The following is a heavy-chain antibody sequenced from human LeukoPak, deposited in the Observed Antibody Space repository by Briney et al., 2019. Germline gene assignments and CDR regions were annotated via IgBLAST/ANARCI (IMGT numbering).Heavy chain of an antibody. Sequence: GASVKVSCKASGYTFTGYYMHWVRQAPGQGLEWMGWINPNSGGTNYAQKFRGRVTMTRDTSISTAYMELSRLRSDDTAVYYCARAAEQLVGVWAVYHYYYMDVWGKGTTVTVSS. J-gene: IGHJ6*03. CDR3: ARAAEQLVGVWAVYHYYYMDV. D-gene: IGHD6-6*01. V-gene: IGHV1-2*02. CDR1: GYTFTGYY. CDR2: INPNSGGT.